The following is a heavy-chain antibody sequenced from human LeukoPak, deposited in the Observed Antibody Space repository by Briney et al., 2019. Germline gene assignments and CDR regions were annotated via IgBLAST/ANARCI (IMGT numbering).Heavy chain of an antibody. CDR2: IYTTGST. CDR1: GGSISSGNYY. Sequence: SETLSLTCTVSGGSISSGNYYWSWIRQPAGKGLEWIGRIYTTGSTSYNPSFEGRVTISVDTSKNQFSLKLSSVTAADTAVYYCARGAIEDCGGDCYLAYWGQGTQVTVSS. D-gene: IGHD2-21*02. CDR3: ARGAIEDCGGDCYLAY. V-gene: IGHV4-61*02. J-gene: IGHJ4*02.